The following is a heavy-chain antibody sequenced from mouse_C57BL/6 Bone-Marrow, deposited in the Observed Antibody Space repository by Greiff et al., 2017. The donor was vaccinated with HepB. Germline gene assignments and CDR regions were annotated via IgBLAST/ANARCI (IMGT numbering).Heavy chain of an antibody. Sequence: QVHVKQSGAELARPGASVKLSCKASGYTFTSYGISWVKQRTGQGLEWIGEIYPRSGNTYYNEKFKGKATLTADKSSSTAYMELRSLTSEDSAVYFCAETAQAYYAMDYWGQGTSVTVSS. CDR1: GYTFTSYG. J-gene: IGHJ4*01. CDR3: AETAQAYYAMDY. CDR2: IYPRSGNT. V-gene: IGHV1-81*01. D-gene: IGHD3-2*02.